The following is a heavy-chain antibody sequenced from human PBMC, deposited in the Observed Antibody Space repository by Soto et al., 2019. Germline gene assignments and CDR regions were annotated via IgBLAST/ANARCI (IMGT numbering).Heavy chain of an antibody. J-gene: IGHJ3*02. CDR2: IYYSGST. D-gene: IGHD5-18*01. CDR1: GGSISSSSYY. Sequence: QLQLQESGPGLVKPSETLSLTCTVSGGSISSSSYYWGWIRQPPGKGLEWIGSIYYSGSTYYNPSLKSRVTISVDTSKIQFSVKLSPVTAAATAVYYCARRPPLYSYGDDDAFDIWGQGTIVTVSS. CDR3: ARRPPLYSYGDDDAFDI. V-gene: IGHV4-39*01.